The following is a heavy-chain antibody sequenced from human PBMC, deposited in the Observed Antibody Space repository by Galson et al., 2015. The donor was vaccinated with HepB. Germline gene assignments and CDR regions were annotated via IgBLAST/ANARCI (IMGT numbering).Heavy chain of an antibody. Sequence: SLRLSCAASGFTFSSYAMHWVRQAPGKGLVWVSRISPDGSITTYADSVKGRFTISRDNAKNTLYLQMNSLRAEDTAVYYCARGTTKGMDVWGQGTTVTVSS. V-gene: IGHV3-74*01. CDR1: GFTFSSYA. J-gene: IGHJ6*02. D-gene: IGHD1-1*01. CDR3: ARGTTKGMDV. CDR2: ISPDGSIT.